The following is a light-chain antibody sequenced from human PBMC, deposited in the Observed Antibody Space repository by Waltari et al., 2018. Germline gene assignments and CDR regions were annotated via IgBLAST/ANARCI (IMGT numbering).Light chain of an antibody. V-gene: IGKV3D-20*02. Sequence: SCRASQTVGRSLVWYQQKPGKAPRLVIYNTYTRATGIPDRFSGSGSGTDFSLTISRLEPEDFAVYYCQHNVRLPVTFGPGTKVEIK. CDR3: QHNVRLPVT. J-gene: IGKJ1*01. CDR1: QTVGRS. CDR2: NTY.